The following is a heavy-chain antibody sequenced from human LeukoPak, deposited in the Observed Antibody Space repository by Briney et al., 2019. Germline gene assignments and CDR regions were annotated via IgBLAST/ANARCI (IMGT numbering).Heavy chain of an antibody. J-gene: IGHJ4*02. CDR3: VRVDNGGNYFDY. CDR1: GGSISSSIYF. D-gene: IGHD4-23*01. Sequence: SETLSLTCTVSGGSISSSIYFWGWIRQPPGKGLEWIGSIHYSGSTYHDPSLKSRVTVSLDTSKNQFSLRLSSVTAADTAVYYCVRVDNGGNYFDYWGQGTLVTVSS. V-gene: IGHV4-39*01. CDR2: IHYSGST.